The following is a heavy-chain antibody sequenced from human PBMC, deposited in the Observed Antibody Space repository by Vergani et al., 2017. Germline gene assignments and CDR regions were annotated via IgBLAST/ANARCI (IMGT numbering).Heavy chain of an antibody. CDR3: ARRAKPSATTGGMDV. V-gene: IGHV4-34*01. CDR1: GGSFSGYY. D-gene: IGHD1-14*01. J-gene: IGHJ6*02. Sequence: QVQLQQWGAGLLKPSETLSLTCAVYGGSFSGYYWSWIRQPPGKGLEWIGVINHSGSTNYNPSLKSRVTISVDTSKNQFSLKLSSVTAADTAVYYCARRAKPSATTGGMDVWGQGTTVTVSS. CDR2: INHSGST.